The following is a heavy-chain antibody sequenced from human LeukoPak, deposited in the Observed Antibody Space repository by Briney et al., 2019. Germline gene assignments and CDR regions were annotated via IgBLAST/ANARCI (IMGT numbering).Heavy chain of an antibody. Sequence: PSETLSLTCTVSGGSISSGGYYWSWIRQHPGKGLEWIGYIYYSGSTNYNPSLKSRVTISVDTSKNQFSLKLSSVTAADTAVYYCARVRRYGHNWFDPWGQGTLVTVSS. J-gene: IGHJ5*02. CDR2: IYYSGST. D-gene: IGHD5-18*01. CDR3: ARVRRYGHNWFDP. CDR1: GGSISSGGYY. V-gene: IGHV4-31*03.